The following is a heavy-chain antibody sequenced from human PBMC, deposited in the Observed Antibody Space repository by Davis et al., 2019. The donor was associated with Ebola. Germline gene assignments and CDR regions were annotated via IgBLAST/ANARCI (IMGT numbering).Heavy chain of an antibody. CDR3: ARTRFLEPV. Sequence: GSLRLSCAASKFTLSSYWMSWVRQAPGKGLEWVATIENDGSKKYYVDSVKGRFTISRDNAKNSLYLQMNSLRAEDTAVYYCARTRFLEPVWGQGTLVTVSS. CDR2: IENDGSKK. D-gene: IGHD3-3*01. V-gene: IGHV3-7*01. CDR1: KFTLSSYW. J-gene: IGHJ4*02.